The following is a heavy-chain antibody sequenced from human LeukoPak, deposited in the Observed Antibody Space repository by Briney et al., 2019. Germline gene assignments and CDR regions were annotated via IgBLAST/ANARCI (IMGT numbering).Heavy chain of an antibody. D-gene: IGHD6-13*01. J-gene: IGHJ6*03. CDR2: IIPIFGTA. CDR3: ASAKSAGYSSSWYVSSYYYMDV. V-gene: IGHV1-69*05. CDR1: GGTFSSYA. Sequence: ASVKVSCKASGGTFSSYAISWVRQAPGQGLEWMGGIIPIFGTANYAQKFQGRVTITTDESTSTAYMELSSLRSEDTAVYYCASAKSAGYSSSWYVSSYYYMDVWGKGTTVTVSS.